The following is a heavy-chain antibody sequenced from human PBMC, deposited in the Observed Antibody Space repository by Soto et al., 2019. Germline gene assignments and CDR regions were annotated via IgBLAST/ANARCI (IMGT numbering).Heavy chain of an antibody. CDR3: ARPRSSGWRGGFDY. D-gene: IGHD6-19*01. Sequence: SETLSLTCTVSGASISSSSYYWGWIRQPPGKGLERIGSVFYSGSTYYNPSLKSRVTIFVDTSKNQFSLQLSSVTAADTAVFYCARPRSSGWRGGFDYWGQGTLVTVSS. J-gene: IGHJ4*02. V-gene: IGHV4-39*01. CDR2: VFYSGST. CDR1: GASISSSSYY.